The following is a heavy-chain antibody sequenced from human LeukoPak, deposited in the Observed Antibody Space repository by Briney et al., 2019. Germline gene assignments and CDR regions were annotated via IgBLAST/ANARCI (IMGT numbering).Heavy chain of an antibody. CDR2: ISTYNGHT. CDR1: GYTFTSYG. D-gene: IGHD2-2*01. V-gene: IGHV1-18*01. CDR3: ARGMVEIISVVPAGHYYYYMDV. Sequence: GASVKVSCKASGYTFTSYGITWVRQAPGQGLEWMGWISTYNGHTNYAQKLQGRVTMTKDTSTTTAYMELRSLRSDDTAVYYCARGMVEIISVVPAGHYYYYMDVWGKGTTVTISS. J-gene: IGHJ6*03.